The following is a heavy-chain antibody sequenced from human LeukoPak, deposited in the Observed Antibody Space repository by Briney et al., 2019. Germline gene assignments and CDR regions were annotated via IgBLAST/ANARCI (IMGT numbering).Heavy chain of an antibody. CDR3: ARGNYNALDY. D-gene: IGHD1-14*01. CDR1: GDSVSSNSAA. V-gene: IGHV6-1*01. CDR2: IFFRSKWYN. Sequence: SQTLSVTCGISGDSVSSNSAAWNWIRQSPSRGLEWLGRIFFRSKWYNDYAVSVQGRISINPDTSKNQFSLQLNSVTPEDTAIYYCARGNYNALDYWGQGTLVTVSS. J-gene: IGHJ4*02.